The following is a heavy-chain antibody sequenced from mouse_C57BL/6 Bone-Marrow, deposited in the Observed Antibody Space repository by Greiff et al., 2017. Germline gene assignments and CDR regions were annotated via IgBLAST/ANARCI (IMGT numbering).Heavy chain of an antibody. CDR1: GFTFSSYA. J-gene: IGHJ2*01. CDR2: ISDGGSYT. V-gene: IGHV5-4*01. D-gene: IGHD1-1*01. CDR3: ARDGRGFITTVVATWDFGC. Sequence: EVKLVESGGGLVKPGASLKLSCAASGFTFSSYAMSWVRQTPEKRLEWVATISDGGSYTYYPDNVKGRFTISRDNAKNNLYLQMSHLKSEDTAMYYCARDGRGFITTVVATWDFGCWGEGTTLSVS.